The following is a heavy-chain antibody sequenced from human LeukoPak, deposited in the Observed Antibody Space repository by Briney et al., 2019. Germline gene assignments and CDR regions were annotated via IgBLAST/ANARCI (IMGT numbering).Heavy chain of an antibody. CDR2: MNPNSGNT. CDR1: GYTFTSYD. CDR3: ARVVPSANIHDAFDI. D-gene: IGHD2-2*01. J-gene: IGHJ3*02. Sequence: GASVKVSCKASGYTFTSYDINWVRQATGQGLEWMGWMNPNSGNTGYAQKFQGRVTITRNTSISTAYMELSSLRFEDTAVYYCARVVPSANIHDAFDIWGQGTMVTVSS. V-gene: IGHV1-8*03.